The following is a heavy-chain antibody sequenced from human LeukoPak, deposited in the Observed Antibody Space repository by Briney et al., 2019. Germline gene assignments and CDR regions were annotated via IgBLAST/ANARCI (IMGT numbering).Heavy chain of an antibody. CDR2: IYYTGST. Sequence: SQTLSLTCTVSGGSISSGGYYWSWIRQHPGKGLEWIGYIYYTGSTNSNPSLKSRVTISIDTSRNQFSLTLSSVTAAGTAVYYCARYDSSGYISYWGPGTLVTVSS. D-gene: IGHD3-22*01. CDR3: ARYDSSGYISY. J-gene: IGHJ4*02. V-gene: IGHV4-61*08. CDR1: GGSISSGGYY.